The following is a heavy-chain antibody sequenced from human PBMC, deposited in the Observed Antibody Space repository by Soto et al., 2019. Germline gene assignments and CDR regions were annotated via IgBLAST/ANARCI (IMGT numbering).Heavy chain of an antibody. Sequence: GGSLRLSCAASGFTFSSYGMHWVRQAPGKGLEWVAVISYDGSNKYYADSVKGRFTISRDNSKNTLYLQMNSLRAEDTAVYYCAKDAPKVWYDFWSGYYGWGQGTLVTVSS. CDR3: AKDAPKVWYDFWSGYYG. V-gene: IGHV3-30*18. J-gene: IGHJ4*02. D-gene: IGHD3-3*01. CDR1: GFTFSSYG. CDR2: ISYDGSNK.